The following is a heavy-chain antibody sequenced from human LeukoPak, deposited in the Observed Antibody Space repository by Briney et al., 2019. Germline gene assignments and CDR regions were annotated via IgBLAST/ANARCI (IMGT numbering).Heavy chain of an antibody. CDR3: ARLRSCSSTSCYGGGFDY. Sequence: KPSETLSLTCTVSGGSISSSSYYWGWIRQPPGKGLEWIGSIYYSGSTYYNPSLKSRVTISVDTSKHQFSLKLSSVTAADTAVYYCARLRSCSSTSCYGGGFDYWGQGTLVTVSS. J-gene: IGHJ4*02. CDR2: IYYSGST. V-gene: IGHV4-39*01. CDR1: GGSISSSSYY. D-gene: IGHD2-2*01.